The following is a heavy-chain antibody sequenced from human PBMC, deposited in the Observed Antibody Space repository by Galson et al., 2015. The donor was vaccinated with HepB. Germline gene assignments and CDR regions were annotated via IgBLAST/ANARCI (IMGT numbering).Heavy chain of an antibody. V-gene: IGHV3-33*01. CDR2: IWYDGSNK. D-gene: IGHD2-2*01. Sequence: SLRLSCAASGFTFSSYGMHWVRQAPGKGLEWVAVIWYDGSNKYYADSVKGRFTISRDNSKNTLYLQMNSLRAEDTAVYYCAREVSSTSFDYWGQGTLVTVSS. J-gene: IGHJ4*02. CDR3: AREVSSTSFDY. CDR1: GFTFSSYG.